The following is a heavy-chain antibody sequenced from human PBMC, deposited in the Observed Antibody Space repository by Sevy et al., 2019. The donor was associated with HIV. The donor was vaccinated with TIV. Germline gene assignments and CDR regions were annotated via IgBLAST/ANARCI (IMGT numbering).Heavy chain of an antibody. J-gene: IGHJ4*02. D-gene: IGHD3-9*01. CDR3: ASDILTGSDY. Sequence: GGSLRLSCAASGFTFSSYGMHWVRQAPGKGLEWVAFIWYDGTDKYYADSVKGRFTISRDNSKNTLYLQMNSLRAEDTAVYHCASDILTGSDYWGQGTLVTVSS. V-gene: IGHV3-30*02. CDR2: IWYDGTDK. CDR1: GFTFSSYG.